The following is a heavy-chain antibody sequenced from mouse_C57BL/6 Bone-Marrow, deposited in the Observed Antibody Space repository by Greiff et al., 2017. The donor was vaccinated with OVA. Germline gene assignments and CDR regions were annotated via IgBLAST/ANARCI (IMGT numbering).Heavy chain of an antibody. CDR3: ARTLTTVVATNYYAMDY. CDR1: GYTFTSYG. Sequence: VKLMESGAELARPGASVKLSCKASGYTFTSYGISWVKQRTGQGLEWIGEIYPRSGNTYYNEKFKGKATLTADKSSSTAYMELRSLTSEDSAVYFCARTLTTVVATNYYAMDYWGQGTSVTVSS. J-gene: IGHJ4*01. D-gene: IGHD1-1*01. CDR2: IYPRSGNT. V-gene: IGHV1-81*01.